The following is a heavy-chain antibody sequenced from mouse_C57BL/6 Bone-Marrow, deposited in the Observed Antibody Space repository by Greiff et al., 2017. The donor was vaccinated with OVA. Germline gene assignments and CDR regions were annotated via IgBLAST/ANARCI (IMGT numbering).Heavy chain of an antibody. V-gene: IGHV1-22*01. D-gene: IGHD1-1*01. J-gene: IGHJ1*03. CDR2: INPNNGGT. CDR3: ARWKDYYGPDWYFDV. Sequence: EVKLQESGPELVKPGASVKMSCKASGYTFTDYNMHWVKQSHGKSLEWIGYINPNNGGTSYNQKFKGKATLTVNKSSSTAYMELRSLTSEDSAVYYCARWKDYYGPDWYFDVWGTGTTVTVSS. CDR1: GYTFTDYN.